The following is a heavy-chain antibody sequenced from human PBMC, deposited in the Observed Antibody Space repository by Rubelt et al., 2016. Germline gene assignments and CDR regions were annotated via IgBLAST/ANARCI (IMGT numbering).Heavy chain of an antibody. Sequence: QVQLVQSGAEVKKPGASVKVSCKASGYTFTSYGISWVRQAPGQGLEWMGWISAYNGNTNYAQKLQGRVTMTTDTSTGTAYMELRSLRAADTAVYYCARDRIRIAARQGWYFDLWGRGTLVTVSS. CDR1: GYTFTSYG. D-gene: IGHD6-6*01. CDR2: ISAYNGNT. V-gene: IGHV1-18*01. J-gene: IGHJ2*01. CDR3: ARDRIRIAARQGWYFDL.